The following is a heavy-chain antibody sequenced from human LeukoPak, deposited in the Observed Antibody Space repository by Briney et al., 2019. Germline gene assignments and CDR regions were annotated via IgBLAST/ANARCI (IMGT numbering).Heavy chain of an antibody. Sequence: SQTLSLTCTVSGGSISSGGYYWSWIRQPPGKGLEWIGNIYHSGSTYYNPSLKSRVTISVDRSKNQFSLKVSSVTAADTAVYYCASRPSAVAGFDPWGQGTLVTVSS. CDR1: GGSISSGGYY. J-gene: IGHJ5*02. D-gene: IGHD6-19*01. CDR2: IYHSGST. V-gene: IGHV4-30-2*01. CDR3: ASRPSAVAGFDP.